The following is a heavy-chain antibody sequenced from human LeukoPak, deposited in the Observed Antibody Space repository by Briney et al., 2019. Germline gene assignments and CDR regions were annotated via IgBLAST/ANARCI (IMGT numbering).Heavy chain of an antibody. CDR2: IRYDGSNK. CDR1: GFTFSSYG. Sequence: SGGSLRLSCAASGFTFSSYGMHWVRQAPGKGLEWVAFIRYDGSNKYYADSVKGRFTISRDNSKNTLYLQMNSLRAEDTAVYYCAKGVDGYNSDLGYWGQGTLVTVSS. D-gene: IGHD5-24*01. CDR3: AKGVDGYNSDLGY. V-gene: IGHV3-30*02. J-gene: IGHJ4*02.